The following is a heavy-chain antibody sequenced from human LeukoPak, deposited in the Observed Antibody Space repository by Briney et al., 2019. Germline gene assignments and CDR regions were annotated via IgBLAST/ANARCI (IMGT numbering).Heavy chain of an antibody. CDR3: ARQDSKTYSSGWYYFVY. Sequence: PSETLSLTCAVSGYSISSGYYWGWIRQPPGKGLEWIGSIYHSGSTYYNPSLKSRVTISVDTSKNQFSLKLSSVTAADTAVYYCARQDSKTYSSGWYYFVYWGQGTLVTVSS. D-gene: IGHD6-19*01. CDR1: GYSISSGYY. CDR2: IYHSGST. V-gene: IGHV4-38-2*01. J-gene: IGHJ4*02.